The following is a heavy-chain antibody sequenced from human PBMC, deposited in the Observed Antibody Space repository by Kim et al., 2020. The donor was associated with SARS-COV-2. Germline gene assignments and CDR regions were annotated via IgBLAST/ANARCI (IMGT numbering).Heavy chain of an antibody. D-gene: IGHD1-26*01. J-gene: IGHJ3*02. V-gene: IGHV5-51*01. Sequence: YSPSFQGQVTISADKSISTAYLQWSSLKASDTAMYYCARSETLSGSYPRIWGQGTMVTVSS. CDR3: ARSETLSGSYPRI.